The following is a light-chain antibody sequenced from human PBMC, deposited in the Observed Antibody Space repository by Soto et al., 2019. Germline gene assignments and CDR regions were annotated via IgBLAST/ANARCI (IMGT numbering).Light chain of an antibody. CDR3: QQYGSAPYT. J-gene: IGKJ2*01. CDR2: GAS. CDR1: QSISSNF. Sequence: EIVVTQSPGTLSLSPGERATLSCRASQSISSNFLAWYQQRPGQAPRLLISGASNRATGIPDRFSGSGSGTDFTLTISRLEPEDFAVYYCQQYGSAPYTFGQGTKLEIK. V-gene: IGKV3-20*01.